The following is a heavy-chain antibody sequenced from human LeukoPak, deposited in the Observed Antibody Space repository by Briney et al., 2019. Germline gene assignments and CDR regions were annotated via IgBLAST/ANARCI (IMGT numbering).Heavy chain of an antibody. D-gene: IGHD2-8*01. Sequence: SETLSLTCGVSGGSICNTNWWSWVRQPPGQGLEWIGEISLTGLTHYNPSLESRVTVSLDKSKNQLSLNLTSVTAADTAVYYCSRENGAFSPFGYWGQGTLVTVLS. J-gene: IGHJ4*02. CDR2: ISLTGLT. CDR3: SRENGAFSPFGY. CDR1: GGSICNTNW. V-gene: IGHV4-4*02.